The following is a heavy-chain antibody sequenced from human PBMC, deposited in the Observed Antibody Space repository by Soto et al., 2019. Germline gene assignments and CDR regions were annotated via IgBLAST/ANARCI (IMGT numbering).Heavy chain of an antibody. J-gene: IGHJ3*02. Sequence: ASVNVSCKASGYTFTSYAMHWVRQAPGQRLEWMGWINAGNGNTKYSQKFQGRVTITRDTSASTAYMELSSLRSEDTAVYYCARPRITYYYDSSYPLLPEDDAFDIWGQGTMVTVSS. CDR2: INAGNGNT. D-gene: IGHD3-22*01. V-gene: IGHV1-3*01. CDR3: ARPRITYYYDSSYPLLPEDDAFDI. CDR1: GYTFTSYA.